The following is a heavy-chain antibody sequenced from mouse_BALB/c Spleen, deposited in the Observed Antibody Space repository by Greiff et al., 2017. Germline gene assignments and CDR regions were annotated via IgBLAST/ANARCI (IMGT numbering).Heavy chain of an antibody. J-gene: IGHJ2*01. Sequence: EVKLMESGGGLVKPGGSLKLSCAASGFTFSSYTMSWVRQTPEKRLEWVATISSGGGNTYYPDSVKGRFTISRDNAKNNLYLQMSSLRSEDTALYYCARFHYSYYFDYWGQGTTLTVSS. CDR1: GFTFSSYT. CDR3: ARFHYSYYFDY. D-gene: IGHD1-2*01. CDR2: ISSGGGNT. V-gene: IGHV5-9*03.